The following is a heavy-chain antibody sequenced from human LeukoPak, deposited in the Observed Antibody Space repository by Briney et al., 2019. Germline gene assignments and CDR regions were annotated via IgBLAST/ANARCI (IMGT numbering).Heavy chain of an antibody. D-gene: IGHD3-16*02. J-gene: IGHJ5*02. V-gene: IGHV1-8*01. Sequence: ASVKVSCKASGYTFTSYDINWVRQATGQGLEWMGWMNPNSGNTGYAQKFQGRVTMTRNTSISTAYMELSSLRSEDTAVYYCARGRVYYDYVWGSHRSQERNWFDPWGQGTLVTVSS. CDR2: MNPNSGNT. CDR3: ARGRVYYDYVWGSHRSQERNWFDP. CDR1: GYTFTSYD.